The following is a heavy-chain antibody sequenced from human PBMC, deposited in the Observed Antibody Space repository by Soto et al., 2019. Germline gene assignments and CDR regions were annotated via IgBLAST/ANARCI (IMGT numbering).Heavy chain of an antibody. D-gene: IGHD4-17*01. CDR2: ISPYKGKT. CDR1: GYTFTSYG. J-gene: IGHJ2*01. Sequence: QVQLVQSGGEVKKPGASVKVSCRASGYTFTSYGITWVRQAPGQGLEWLGWISPYKGKTNYAQNLQGRVTMTTDTSTSTAYMELRSLRSDDTAVYYCARGDVGDSYWYFDLWGRGTLVTVSS. CDR3: ARGDVGDSYWYFDL. V-gene: IGHV1-18*01.